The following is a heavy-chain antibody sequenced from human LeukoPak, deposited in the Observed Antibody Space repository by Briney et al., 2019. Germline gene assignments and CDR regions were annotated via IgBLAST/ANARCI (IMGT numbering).Heavy chain of an antibody. Sequence: GGSLRLSCAASGFTFSRNWMTWVRQAPGKGLQWVASIKEDGSEKYYVDSVKGRFTISRDNVKNSLFLQMNSLRIEDTAMYYCARDQPRITNDFWGQGTLVIVSS. J-gene: IGHJ4*02. V-gene: IGHV3-7*01. D-gene: IGHD1-14*01. CDR3: ARDQPRITNDF. CDR2: IKEDGSEK. CDR1: GFTFSRNW.